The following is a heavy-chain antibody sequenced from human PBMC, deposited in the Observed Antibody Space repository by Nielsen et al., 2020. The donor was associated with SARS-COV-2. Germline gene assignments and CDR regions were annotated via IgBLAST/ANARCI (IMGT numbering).Heavy chain of an antibody. D-gene: IGHD5-18*01. V-gene: IGHV1-69*02. Sequence: SVKVSCKASGGTFSSYSFSWVRQAPGQGLEWMGRIIPVVGITDYAHKFQGRVTISADTSTSTACMELNSLRSDDTALYYCARGYSSALMWYDPWGQGTQVTVSS. J-gene: IGHJ5*02. CDR2: IIPVVGIT. CDR3: ARGYSSALMWYDP. CDR1: GGTFSSYS.